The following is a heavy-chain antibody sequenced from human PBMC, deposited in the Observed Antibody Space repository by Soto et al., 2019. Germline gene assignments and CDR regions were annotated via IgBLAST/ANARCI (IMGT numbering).Heavy chain of an antibody. CDR3: ARDMGIDIVATNDAFDI. CDR2: IWYDGSNK. V-gene: IGHV3-33*01. D-gene: IGHD5-12*01. CDR1: GFTFSSYG. J-gene: IGHJ3*02. Sequence: GGSLRLSCAASGFTFSSYGMHWVRQAPGMGLEWVAVIWYDGSNKYYADSVKGRFTISRDNSKNTLYLQMNSLRAEDTAVYYCARDMGIDIVATNDAFDIWGQGTMVTVSS.